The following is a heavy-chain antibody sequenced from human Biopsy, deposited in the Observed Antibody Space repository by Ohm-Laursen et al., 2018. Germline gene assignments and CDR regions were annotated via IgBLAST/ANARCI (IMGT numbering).Heavy chain of an antibody. CDR3: ARLWGGYHFHGMDV. CDR1: GGSISSFY. J-gene: IGHJ6*02. CDR2: ISDSGST. D-gene: IGHD7-27*01. Sequence: SQTLSLTCAVSGGSISSFYWTWIRRPPGKGPEWIGDISDSGSTNYKPSLKSRVIISVDTSKNQFTLKLSSVTAADTAVYYCARLWGGYHFHGMDVWGQGTTVTVSS. V-gene: IGHV4-4*09.